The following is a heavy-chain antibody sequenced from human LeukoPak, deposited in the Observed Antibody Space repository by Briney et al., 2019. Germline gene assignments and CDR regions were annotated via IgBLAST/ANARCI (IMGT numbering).Heavy chain of an antibody. J-gene: IGHJ4*02. Sequence: RGESLKISCKGSGYSFTSYWISWVRQMPGKGLEWMGRIDPSDSYTNYSPSFQGHVTISADKSISTAYLQWSSLKASDTAMYYCATRGGYSYGHWGQGTLVTASS. V-gene: IGHV5-10-1*01. CDR1: GYSFTSYW. CDR2: IDPSDSYT. CDR3: ATRGGYSYGH. D-gene: IGHD5-18*01.